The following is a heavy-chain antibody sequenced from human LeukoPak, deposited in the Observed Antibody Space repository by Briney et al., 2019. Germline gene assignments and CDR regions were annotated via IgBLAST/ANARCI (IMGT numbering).Heavy chain of an antibody. CDR1: GYSISSGYY. Sequence: SETLSLTCTVSGYSISSGYYWGWIRQPPGKGLEWIGEIYHSGSTNYNPSLKSRVTISVDKSKNQFSLKLSSVTAADTAVYYCAREGQQLVPPFDYWGQGTLVTVSS. V-gene: IGHV4-38-2*02. J-gene: IGHJ4*02. CDR2: IYHSGST. D-gene: IGHD6-6*01. CDR3: AREGQQLVPPFDY.